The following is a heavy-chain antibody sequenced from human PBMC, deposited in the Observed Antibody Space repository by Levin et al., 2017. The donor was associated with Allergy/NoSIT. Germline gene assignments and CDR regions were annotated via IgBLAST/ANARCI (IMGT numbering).Heavy chain of an antibody. V-gene: IGHV3-7*01. Sequence: GGSLRLSCAASGFTFSSYWMSWVRQAPGKGLEWVANIKQDGSDTYYLDSVKGRFTISRDNAKNSLYLQMNTLRAEDTAVYYCARGLTARPGPWGQGTMVTVSS. D-gene: IGHD6-6*01. CDR2: IKQDGSDT. J-gene: IGHJ3*01. CDR1: GFTFSSYW. CDR3: ARGLTARPGP.